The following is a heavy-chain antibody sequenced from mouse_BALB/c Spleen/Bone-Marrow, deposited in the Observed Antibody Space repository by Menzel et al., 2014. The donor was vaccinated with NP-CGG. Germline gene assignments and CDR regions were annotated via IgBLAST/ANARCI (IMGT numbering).Heavy chain of an antibody. CDR3: AGGITTGFAY. J-gene: IGHJ3*01. CDR2: ISSGSSTI. Sequence: EVNVVESGGGLVQPGGSRKLSCAASGFTFSSFGMHWVRQAPKKGLEWVAYISSGSSTIYYADTVKGRFTISRDKPKNTLFLQMTSLRSEDAAMYYCAGGITTGFAYWGQGTLVTVSA. D-gene: IGHD2-4*01. V-gene: IGHV5-17*02. CDR1: GFTFSSFG.